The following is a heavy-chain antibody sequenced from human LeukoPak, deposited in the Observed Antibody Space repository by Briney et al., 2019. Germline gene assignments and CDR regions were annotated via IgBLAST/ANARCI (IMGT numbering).Heavy chain of an antibody. Sequence: SETLSLTCAVYGGSFSGYYWSWIRQPPGKGLEWNGEINHSGSTNYNPSLKSRITISVDTSKNQFSLKLSSVTAADTAVYYCARRVFDFWSGYNNWFDPWGQGTLVTVSS. CDR2: INHSGST. V-gene: IGHV4-34*01. D-gene: IGHD3-3*01. J-gene: IGHJ5*02. CDR3: ARRVFDFWSGYNNWFDP. CDR1: GGSFSGYY.